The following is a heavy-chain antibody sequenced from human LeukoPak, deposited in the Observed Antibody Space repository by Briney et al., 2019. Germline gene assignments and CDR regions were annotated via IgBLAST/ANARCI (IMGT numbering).Heavy chain of an antibody. J-gene: IGHJ4*02. CDR3: ASRGSHYYGSGKGDY. D-gene: IGHD3-10*01. Sequence: SETLSLTCTVSGYSISSGYYWGWIRQPPGKGLEWIGSIYHSGSTNYNPSLKSRVTISVDKSKNQFSLKLSSVTAADTAVYYCASRGSHYYGSGKGDYWGQGTLVTVSS. CDR1: GYSISSGYY. V-gene: IGHV4-38-2*02. CDR2: IYHSGST.